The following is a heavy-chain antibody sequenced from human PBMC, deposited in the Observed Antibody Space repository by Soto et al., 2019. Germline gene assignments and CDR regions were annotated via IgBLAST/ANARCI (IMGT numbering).Heavy chain of an antibody. CDR3: VNQARKHCSGGTCYHDY. J-gene: IGHJ4*02. CDR2: IRPSGGSA. Sequence: EVQLLESGGDLVQPGGSLRLSCAASGFTFSNYAMSWVRQAPGKGLEWGSAIRPSGGSAYYADSVKGPFTISRDNSNNELYLPMNSLRAEDTALYYCVNQARKHCSGGTCYHDYWCQGTLVTVSA. D-gene: IGHD2-15*01. V-gene: IGHV3-23*01. CDR1: GFTFSNYA.